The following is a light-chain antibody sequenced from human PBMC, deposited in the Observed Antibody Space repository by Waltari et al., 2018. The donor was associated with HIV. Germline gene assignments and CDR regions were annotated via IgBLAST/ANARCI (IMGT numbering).Light chain of an antibody. V-gene: IGLV1-44*01. CDR1: SSNIGSNS. Sequence: QSVLTQPRSASGTPGQRVTISCSGGSSNIGSNSLTWYQRLPGTAPNLLTYEHKQRPSWIPDRVSGSNSRSTASLTIAGAQAEDEADYYCSARDSSGHLVVFGGGTKLTVL. CDR2: EHK. CDR3: SARDSSGHLVV. J-gene: IGLJ2*01.